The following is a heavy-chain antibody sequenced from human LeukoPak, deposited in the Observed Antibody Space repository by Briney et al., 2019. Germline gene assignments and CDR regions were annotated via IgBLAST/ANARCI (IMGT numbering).Heavy chain of an antibody. CDR1: GFTFSGYA. D-gene: IGHD3-3*01. CDR3: ARGSYDFWSGYSRGYYFDY. V-gene: IGHV3-48*03. CDR2: ICSSCGTI. J-gene: IGHJ4*02. Sequence: GGSLRLSCAASGFTFSGYAMNWVRQAPGKGLEWVSYICSSCGTIYYADSVKGRFTISRDNAKNSLYLQMNSLRADDTAVYYCARGSYDFWSGYSRGYYFDYWGQGTLVTVSS.